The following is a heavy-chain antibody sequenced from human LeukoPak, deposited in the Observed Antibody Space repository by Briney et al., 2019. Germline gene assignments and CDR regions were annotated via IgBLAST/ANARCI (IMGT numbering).Heavy chain of an antibody. Sequence: KTSETLSLTCTVSGGSISSYYWSWIRQPPGKGLEWIGYIYYSGSTNYNPSLKSRVTISVDTSKNQFSLKLSSVTAADTAVYYCARQRGGDCFDYWGQGTLVTVSS. D-gene: IGHD2-21*01. CDR3: ARQRGGDCFDY. V-gene: IGHV4-59*08. CDR1: GGSISSYY. CDR2: IYYSGST. J-gene: IGHJ4*02.